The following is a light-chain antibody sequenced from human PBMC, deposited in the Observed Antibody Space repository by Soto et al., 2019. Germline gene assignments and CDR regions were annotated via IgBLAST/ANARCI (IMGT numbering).Light chain of an antibody. Sequence: QAVVTQEPSLTVSPGGTVTLTCGSSTGAVTSGHYPYWFQQKPCQAPRTLIYDTSNKHSWTPARFSGALIGGKADLTLSGAQPEDEAEYYCLLSYSGAHVVFGGGTKRTVL. J-gene: IGLJ2*01. CDR1: TGAVTSGHY. V-gene: IGLV7-46*01. CDR3: LLSYSGAHVV. CDR2: DTS.